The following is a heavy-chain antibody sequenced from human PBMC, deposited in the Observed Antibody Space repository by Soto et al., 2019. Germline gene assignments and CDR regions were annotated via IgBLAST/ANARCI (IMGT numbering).Heavy chain of an antibody. V-gene: IGHV4-59*01. Sequence: PSETLSLTCTVSGVSISSYYWSWIRQPPGKGLEWIGYIYYSGSTNYNPSLKSRVTISVDTSKNQFSLKLSSVTAADTAVYYCARSFGVVNPLWGWFDPWGQGTLVTVSS. CDR1: GVSISSYY. J-gene: IGHJ5*02. CDR3: ARSFGVVNPLWGWFDP. D-gene: IGHD3-3*01. CDR2: IYYSGST.